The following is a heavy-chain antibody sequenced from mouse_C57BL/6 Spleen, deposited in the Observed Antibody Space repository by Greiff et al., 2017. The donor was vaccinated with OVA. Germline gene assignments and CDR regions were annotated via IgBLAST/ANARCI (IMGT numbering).Heavy chain of an antibody. CDR3: ARNYGYDVGGFAY. CDR2: INPNNGGT. CDR1: GYTFTDYY. Sequence: EVQLQQSGPELVKPGASVKISCKASGYTFTDYYMNWVKQSHGKSLEWIGDINPNNGGTSYNQKFKGKATLTVDKSSSTAYMELRSLTSEDSAVYYCARNYGYDVGGFAYWGQGTLVTVSA. V-gene: IGHV1-26*01. D-gene: IGHD2-2*01. J-gene: IGHJ3*01.